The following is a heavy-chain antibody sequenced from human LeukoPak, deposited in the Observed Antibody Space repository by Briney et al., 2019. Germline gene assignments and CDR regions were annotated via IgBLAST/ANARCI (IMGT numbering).Heavy chain of an antibody. CDR3: ARGIQEYFEY. V-gene: IGHV3-33*01. CDR2: IWYDASNK. Sequence: TGGSLRLSCAASGFTFSNYGMHWVRQAPGKGLEWVAVIWYDASNKYYADSVKGRFTISRDNSKNTVYLQMNSLRAEDRGVYYCARGIQEYFEYWGQGTLVTVSS. CDR1: GFTFSNYG. J-gene: IGHJ4*02.